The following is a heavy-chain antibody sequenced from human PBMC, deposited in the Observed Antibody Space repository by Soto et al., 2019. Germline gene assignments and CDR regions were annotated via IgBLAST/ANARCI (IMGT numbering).Heavy chain of an antibody. V-gene: IGHV4-4*02. Sequence: QVQLQESGPGLVKPSGTLSLTCAVSGDSINSSNWWSWVRQPPGKGLEWIGEIYHSGTINYNPSLKSRISISLDKSKNQFSLKLNSVTAADTAVYFCASSERPTVLVDYWGQGALVTVSS. D-gene: IGHD2-8*02. J-gene: IGHJ4*02. CDR2: IYHSGTI. CDR1: GDSINSSNW. CDR3: ASSERPTVLVDY.